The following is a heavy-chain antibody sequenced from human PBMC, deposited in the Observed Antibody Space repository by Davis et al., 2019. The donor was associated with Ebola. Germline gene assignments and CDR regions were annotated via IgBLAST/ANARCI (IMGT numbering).Heavy chain of an antibody. CDR2: ISAYNGNT. V-gene: IGHV1-18*01. CDR3: ARLRITIFGVVIPNWFDP. D-gene: IGHD3-3*01. J-gene: IGHJ5*02. CDR1: GYTFTSYG. Sequence: ASVKVSCKASGYTFTSYGISWVRQAPGQGLEWMGWISAYNGNTNYAQKLQGRVTMTTDTSTSTAYMELRSLRSDDTAVYYCARLRITIFGVVIPNWFDPWGQGTLVTVSS.